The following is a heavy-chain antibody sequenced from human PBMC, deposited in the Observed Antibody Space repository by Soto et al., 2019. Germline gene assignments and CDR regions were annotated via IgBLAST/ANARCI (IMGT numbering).Heavy chain of an antibody. J-gene: IGHJ5*02. CDR3: ARDSRGSGSYIGFDP. D-gene: IGHD3-10*01. CDR1: GGSISSYY. CDR2: IYYSGST. V-gene: IGHV4-59*01. Sequence: SETLSLTCTVSGGSISSYYWSWIRQPPGKGLEWIGYIYYSGSTNYNPSLKSRVTISVDTSKNQFSLKLSSVTAADTAVYYCARDSRGSGSYIGFDPWGQGTLVTVSS.